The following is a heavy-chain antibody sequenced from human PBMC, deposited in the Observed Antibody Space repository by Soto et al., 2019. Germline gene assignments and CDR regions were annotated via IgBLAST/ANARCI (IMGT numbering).Heavy chain of an antibody. V-gene: IGHV3-23*01. CDR3: ARRLWFGEVNWFAP. Sequence: EVQLLESGGGLVQPGGSLRLSCAASGFTFSSYAMSWVRQAPGKGLEWVSAISGSGGSTYYADSVKGRFTISSDNSKNTLYLQMNSLRAEDTAVYYWARRLWFGEVNWFAPWSQGTLVTVSS. CDR1: GFTFSSYA. D-gene: IGHD3-10*01. J-gene: IGHJ5*02. CDR2: ISGSGGST.